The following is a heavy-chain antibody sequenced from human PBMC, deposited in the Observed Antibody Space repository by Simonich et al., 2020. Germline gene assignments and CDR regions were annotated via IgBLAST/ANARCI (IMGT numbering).Heavy chain of an antibody. J-gene: IGHJ4*02. CDR2: ISAYNSNT. D-gene: IGHD2-15*01. CDR3: ARASRGTWWYYYFDY. Sequence: QVQLVQSGAEVKKPGASVKVSCKASGYTFTSYGISWVRQAPGQGLEWMGGISAYNSNTKYDQKLQGRVNMTTDTSTSTAYMKLRSLRSDDTAVYYWARASRGTWWYYYFDYWGQGTLVTVSS. CDR1: GYTFTSYG. V-gene: IGHV1-18*01.